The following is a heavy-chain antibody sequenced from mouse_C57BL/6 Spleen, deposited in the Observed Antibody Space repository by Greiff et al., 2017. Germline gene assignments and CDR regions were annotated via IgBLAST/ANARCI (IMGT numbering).Heavy chain of an antibody. J-gene: IGHJ2*01. CDR2: IYPSNGRS. Sequence: QVQLQQPGTELVKPGASVKLSCKASGYTFTTYWIHWVKQRPGQGLEWIGNIYPSNGRSNYNAKFKNKANLTVDKSSHTAYMQLSSLPSEDSAVYYCAGRPYYFDYWGQGTTLTVSS. CDR3: AGRPYYFDY. CDR1: GYTFTTYW. V-gene: IGHV1-53*01.